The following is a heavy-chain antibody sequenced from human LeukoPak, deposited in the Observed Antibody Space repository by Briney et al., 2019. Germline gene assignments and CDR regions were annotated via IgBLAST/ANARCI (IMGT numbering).Heavy chain of an antibody. CDR1: GYTFTSYD. J-gene: IGHJ5*02. V-gene: IGHV1-8*01. D-gene: IGHD2-15*01. CDR3: ARAEKIYCSGGSCYLASYWFDP. CDR2: MNPNSSNT. Sequence: ASVKVSCKASGYTFTSYDINWVRQATGQGLEWMGWMNPNSSNTGYAQKFQGRVTMTRNTSISTAYMELSSLRSEDTAVYYCARAEKIYCSGGSCYLASYWFDPWGQGTLVTVSS.